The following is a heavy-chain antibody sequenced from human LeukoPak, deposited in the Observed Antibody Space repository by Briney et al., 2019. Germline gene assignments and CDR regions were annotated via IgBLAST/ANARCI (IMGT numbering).Heavy chain of an antibody. Sequence: GGSLRLSCVTSGFTFSSYAMGWVCQAPGKGLEWVSGISGSAGSTYYADSVKGRFTISRDNSKNTLYLQMNSLRAEDTAVYYCSRGRYCSSTSCYIDYWGQGTLVTVSS. CDR3: SRGRYCSSTSCYIDY. V-gene: IGHV3-23*01. J-gene: IGHJ4*02. D-gene: IGHD2-2*02. CDR1: GFTFSSYA. CDR2: ISGSAGST.